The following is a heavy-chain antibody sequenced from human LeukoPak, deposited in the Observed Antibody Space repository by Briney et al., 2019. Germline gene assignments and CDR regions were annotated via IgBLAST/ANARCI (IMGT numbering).Heavy chain of an antibody. J-gene: IGHJ4*02. CDR2: IYYRSHWYG. V-gene: IGHV6-1*01. CDR1: GDSVSRTDAG. D-gene: IGHD6-19*01. Sequence: SQTLSLTCAISGDSVSRTDAGWNWIRQSPSRGLEWLGRIYYRSHWYGDDVLSMKSRITINPDTAKNQFSLQLKSVTPEDTALYYCARDLKAVAGTGFFDYWGQGTLVTVSS. CDR3: ARDLKAVAGTGFFDY.